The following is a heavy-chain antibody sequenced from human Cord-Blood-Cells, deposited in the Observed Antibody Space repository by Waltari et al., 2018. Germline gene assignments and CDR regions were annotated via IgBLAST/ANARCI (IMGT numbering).Heavy chain of an antibody. V-gene: IGHV1-69*09. CDR1: GGTFSSYA. CDR2: IIPILGIA. Sequence: QVQLVQSGAEVKKPGSSVKVSCKASGGTFSSYAISWVRQAPGQGLEWMGRIIPILGIANYAQKFQGRVTITADKSTSTAYMELSSLRSEDTVVYYCARGVQGVKFFEGAFDIWGQGTMVTVSS. CDR3: ARGVQGVKFFEGAFDI. J-gene: IGHJ3*02. D-gene: IGHD3-10*01.